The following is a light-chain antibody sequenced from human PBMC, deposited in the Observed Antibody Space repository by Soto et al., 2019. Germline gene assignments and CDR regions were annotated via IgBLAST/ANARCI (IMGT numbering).Light chain of an antibody. CDR2: GAS. CDR1: QSVSSSY. CDR3: QQYGSSPAWT. J-gene: IGKJ1*01. Sequence: EIVLTQSPGTLSLSPGERATLSCRAIQSVSSSYLAWYQQKPGQAPRLLIYGASSRATGIPDRFSGSGSGTDFTLTISRLGPEDFAVYYCQQYGSSPAWTFGQGTKVDIK. V-gene: IGKV3-20*01.